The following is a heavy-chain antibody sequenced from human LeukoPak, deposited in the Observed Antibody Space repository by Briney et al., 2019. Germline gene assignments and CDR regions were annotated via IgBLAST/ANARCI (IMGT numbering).Heavy chain of an antibody. CDR2: INYSGRT. J-gene: IGHJ4*02. V-gene: IGHV4-39*01. D-gene: IGHD5-12*01. Sequence: SSETLPLTCTVSGGSISSNNYYWGWIRQPPGKGLEWIGSINYSGRTSYNPSLRSRVTISVDTSKNQFSLRLSSVTAADTAVFNCASVNSGYDYAVDYWGRGTLVTVSS. CDR1: GGSISSNNYY. CDR3: ASVNSGYDYAVDY.